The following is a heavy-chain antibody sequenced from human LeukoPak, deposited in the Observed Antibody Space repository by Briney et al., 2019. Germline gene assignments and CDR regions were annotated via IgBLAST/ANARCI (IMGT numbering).Heavy chain of an antibody. V-gene: IGHV3-7*01. D-gene: IGHD3-22*01. J-gene: IGHJ4*02. CDR2: IKQDGSEK. Sequence: GGSLRLSCAASGFSFSSYWMSWVRQAPGKGLEWVANIKQDGSEKYYVDPVKGRFTISRDNVKNSLYLQMNSLRVEDTAVYYCARGGKFYYDSSGYPGDYWGQGTLVTVSS. CDR3: ARGGKFYYDSSGYPGDY. CDR1: GFSFSSYW.